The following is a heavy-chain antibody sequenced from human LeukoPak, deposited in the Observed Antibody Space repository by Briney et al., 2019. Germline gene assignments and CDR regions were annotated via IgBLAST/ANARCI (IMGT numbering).Heavy chain of an antibody. CDR3: AREVGAIDY. J-gene: IGHJ4*02. CDR1: EFTFSTYS. CDR2: ISDSGGTI. Sequence: GGSLRLSCAASEFTFSTYSMNWVRQAPGKGLEWVSYISDSGGTIYSADSVKGRFTISRDNAKNSLYLQMNSLRAEDTAVYYCAREVGAIDYWGQGTLVTVSS. V-gene: IGHV3-48*04. D-gene: IGHD1-26*01.